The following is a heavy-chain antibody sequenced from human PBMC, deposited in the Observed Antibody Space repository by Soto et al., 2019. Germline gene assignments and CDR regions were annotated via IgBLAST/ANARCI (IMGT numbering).Heavy chain of an antibody. Sequence: GGSLRLSCAASGVTFSNAWMNWVRQAPGKGLEWVGRIKSKTDGGTTDYAAPVKGRFTISRDDSKNTLYLQMNSLKTEDTAVYYCTTDALGYCSGGSCYFEFLGSDAFDIWGQGTVVTVSS. CDR3: TTDALGYCSGGSCYFEFLGSDAFDI. CDR1: GVTFSNAW. D-gene: IGHD2-15*01. J-gene: IGHJ3*02. CDR2: IKSKTDGGTT. V-gene: IGHV3-15*07.